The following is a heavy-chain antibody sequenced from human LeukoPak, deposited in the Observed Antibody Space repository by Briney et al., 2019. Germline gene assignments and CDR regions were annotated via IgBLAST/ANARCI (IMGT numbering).Heavy chain of an antibody. V-gene: IGHV3-23*01. D-gene: IGHD2-21*02. J-gene: IGHJ4*02. CDR1: GFTFSSFA. CDR3: TKCMTASGTCFFAS. CDR2: ITGSHGPT. Sequence: GGSLRLSCAASGFTFSSFAMTWVRQAPGKGLEWVSSITGSHGPTYNTDSVKGRFTISRDNSQNTLYLQMNSLRAEDTAVYYCTKCMTASGTCFFASWGQGTLVTVSS.